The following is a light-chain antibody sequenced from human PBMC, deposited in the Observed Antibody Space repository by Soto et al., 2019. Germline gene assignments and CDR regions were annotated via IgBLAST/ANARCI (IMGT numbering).Light chain of an antibody. J-gene: IGKJ4*01. CDR1: QSVNQK. Sequence: EIVLTQSPSTLSVSPGERATLSCRASQSVNQKLGWYQQKPGQAPRLLIYVASYRATGIPARFSGSGSGTEYTLTISSLQSEDFAVYYCQHYNNLPLTFGGGTKVDIK. CDR2: VAS. V-gene: IGKV3-15*01. CDR3: QHYNNLPLT.